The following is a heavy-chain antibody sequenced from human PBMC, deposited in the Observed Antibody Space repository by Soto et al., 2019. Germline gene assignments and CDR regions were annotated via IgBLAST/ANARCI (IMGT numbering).Heavy chain of an antibody. J-gene: IGHJ4*02. CDR1: GFSVSSNY. Sequence: GGSLRLSCAASGFSVSSNYVNWVRQAPGKGLEWVSVIYSGSSTFYADSVKGRFTISRDDSENTLYLQMNSLRAEDTAVYYCARDGVTPDYWGQGTLVTVSS. V-gene: IGHV3-53*01. CDR3: ARDGVTPDY. D-gene: IGHD2-21*02. CDR2: IYSGSST.